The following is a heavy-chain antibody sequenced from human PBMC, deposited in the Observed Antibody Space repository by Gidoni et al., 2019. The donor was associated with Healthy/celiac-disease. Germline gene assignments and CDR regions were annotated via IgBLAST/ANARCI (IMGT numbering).Heavy chain of an antibody. J-gene: IGHJ4*02. Sequence: QVQLQPWGAGLLKPSETLSLTCAVYGGSFSGYYWSWIRQPPGKGLEWIGEINHSGSTNYNPSLKSRVTISVDTSKNQFSLKLSSVTAADTAVYYCATGDSSGYYSQLFDYWGQGTLVTVSS. CDR1: GGSFSGYY. CDR3: ATGDSSGYYSQLFDY. CDR2: INHSGST. V-gene: IGHV4-34*01. D-gene: IGHD3-22*01.